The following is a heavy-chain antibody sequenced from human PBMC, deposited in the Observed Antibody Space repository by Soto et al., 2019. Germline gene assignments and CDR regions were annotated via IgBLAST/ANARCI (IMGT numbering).Heavy chain of an antibody. J-gene: IGHJ5*02. CDR1: GDSFRSGGFY. D-gene: IGHD5-12*01. V-gene: IGHV4-31*02. CDR2: VYYTGDT. CDR3: ATGPLTSYDYPGYGGGYS. Sequence: PSETLSLTCRVSGDSFRSGGFYWSWIRQYPGKGLEWIGYVYYTGDTYYNPSLESRLTMSFDTSDNQFSLKLTSVTAADSAVYYCATGPLTSYDYPGYGGGYSWGPGTLVTVSS.